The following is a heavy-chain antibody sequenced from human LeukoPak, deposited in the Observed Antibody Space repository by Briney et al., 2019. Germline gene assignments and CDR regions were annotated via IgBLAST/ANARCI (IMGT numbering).Heavy chain of an antibody. CDR1: GGSISSSSYY. D-gene: IGHD3-22*01. CDR2: IYYSGST. V-gene: IGHV4-39*07. CDR3: ARDKDSSGYLDY. Sequence: SETLSLTCTVSGGSISSSSYYWGWIRQPPGKGLEWIGSIYYSGSTYYNPSLKSRVTISVDTSKNQFSLKLSSVTAADTAVYYCARDKDSSGYLDYWGQGTLVTVSS. J-gene: IGHJ4*02.